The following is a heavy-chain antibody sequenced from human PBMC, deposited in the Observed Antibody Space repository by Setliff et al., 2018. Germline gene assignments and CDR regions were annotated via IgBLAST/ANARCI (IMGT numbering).Heavy chain of an antibody. Sequence: LRLSCVVSGLTVSNDFMGWVRQAPGKGLEWVSVIYNIGETRYADSVKGRFTISRDKSKNTLYLHLSSLRVEDTATYYCARDRGGTNPWFDFWGQGTQVTVSS. J-gene: IGHJ5*01. CDR3: ARDRGGTNPWFDF. CDR1: GLTVSNDF. D-gene: IGHD3-10*01. CDR2: IYNIGET. V-gene: IGHV3-53*01.